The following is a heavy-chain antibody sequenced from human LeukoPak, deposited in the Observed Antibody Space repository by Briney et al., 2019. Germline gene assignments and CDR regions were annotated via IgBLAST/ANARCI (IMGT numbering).Heavy chain of an antibody. V-gene: IGHV3-23*01. D-gene: IGHD1-26*01. CDR1: GFTFTSYS. Sequence: AGSLRLSCAASGFTFTSYSMNWVRQAPGKGLEWVSTTSGGGGSTYYADSVKGRFTISRDNSKNTLYLQVNSLRAEDTAVYYCAKGGKWDVTPFDYWGQGTLVTVSS. J-gene: IGHJ4*02. CDR2: TSGGGGST. CDR3: AKGGKWDVTPFDY.